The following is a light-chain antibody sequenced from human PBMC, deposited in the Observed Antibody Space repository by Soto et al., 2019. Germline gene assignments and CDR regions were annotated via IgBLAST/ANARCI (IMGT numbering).Light chain of an antibody. V-gene: IGKV3-11*01. CDR1: QSVSSY. CDR2: DAS. CDR3: QQYNDNWPT. J-gene: IGKJ1*01. Sequence: EIVLTQSPATLSLSPGERATLSCRASQSVSSYLAWYQQKPGQAPRLLIYDASNRATGIPARFSGSGSGTEFTLSISSLQSEDFAVYYCQQYNDNWPTFGQGTKVDIK.